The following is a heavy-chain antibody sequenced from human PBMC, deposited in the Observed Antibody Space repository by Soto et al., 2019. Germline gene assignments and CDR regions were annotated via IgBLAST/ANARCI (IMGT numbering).Heavy chain of an antibody. CDR3: ARNPWGTARRKTEPYYYYCMDV. D-gene: IGHD3-16*01. CDR2: INAGNGNT. CDR1: GYTFTSYA. V-gene: IGHV1-3*01. Sequence: ASVKVSCKASGYTFTSYAMHWVRQAPGQRLEWMGWINAGNGNTKYSQKFQGRVTITRDTSASTAYMELSSLRSEDTAVYYCARNPWGTARRKTEPYYYYCMDVWGQGTTVTVSS. J-gene: IGHJ6*02.